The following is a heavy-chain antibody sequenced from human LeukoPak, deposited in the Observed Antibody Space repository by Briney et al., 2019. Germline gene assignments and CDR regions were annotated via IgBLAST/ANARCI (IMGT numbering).Heavy chain of an antibody. D-gene: IGHD3-10*01. Sequence: GGSLRLSCAASGFTFSRYAMSWVRQAPGKGLEWVSGIGGSGVSTNYADSVKGRFTISRDNSKKTLYLQLNSLRAEDTALYYCAKFFLPYLAGGTGSRWGQGTLVTVSS. CDR2: IGGSGVST. V-gene: IGHV3-23*01. J-gene: IGHJ4*02. CDR3: AKFFLPYLAGGTGSR. CDR1: GFTFSRYA.